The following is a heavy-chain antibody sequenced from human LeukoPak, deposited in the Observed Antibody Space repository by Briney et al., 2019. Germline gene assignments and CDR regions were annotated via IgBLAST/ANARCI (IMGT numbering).Heavy chain of an antibody. CDR2: LYSDGST. V-gene: IGHV3-66*01. J-gene: IGHJ4*02. Sequence: GGSLRLSCAASGFIVSSNLMSWVRQAPGKGLEWVSLLYSDGSTYYADSVKGRFTFSRDKSKNTLYLQMNSLRTADTAIYYCTSAYKGGWSFDYWGQGTLVTVSS. CDR3: TSAYKGGWSFDY. CDR1: GFIVSSNL. D-gene: IGHD6-19*01.